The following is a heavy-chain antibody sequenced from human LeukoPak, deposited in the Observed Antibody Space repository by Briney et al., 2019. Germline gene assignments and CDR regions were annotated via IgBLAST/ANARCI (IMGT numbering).Heavy chain of an antibody. CDR2: INPNSGGT. CDR1: GYTFTGYY. J-gene: IGHJ3*02. CDR3: ARERIGYYDSSVYAFDI. Sequence: ASVKVSCKASGYTFTGYYMHWVRQAPGQGLEWMGRINPNSGGTNYAQKFQGRVTMTRDTSISTAYMELSRLRSDDTAVYYCARERIGYYDSSVYAFDIWGQGTMVTVSS. V-gene: IGHV1-2*06. D-gene: IGHD3-22*01.